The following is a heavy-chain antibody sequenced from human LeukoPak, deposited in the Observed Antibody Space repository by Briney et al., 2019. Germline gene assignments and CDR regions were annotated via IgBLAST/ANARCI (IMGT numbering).Heavy chain of an antibody. V-gene: IGHV1-58*02. CDR2: IAVGSGNT. CDR1: GFTFSSSA. J-gene: IGHJ4*02. Sequence: ASVKVSCKASGFTFSSSAMQWVRQARGQRLEWIGWIAVGSGNTNYAQKFQERVTITRDMSTSTAYMELSSLRSEDTAVYYCAADPVTASGSSWYYFDYWGQGTLVT. CDR3: AADPVTASGSSWYYFDY. D-gene: IGHD6-13*01.